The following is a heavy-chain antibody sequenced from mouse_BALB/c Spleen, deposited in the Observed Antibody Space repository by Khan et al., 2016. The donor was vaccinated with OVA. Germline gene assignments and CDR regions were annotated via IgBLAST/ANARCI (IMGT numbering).Heavy chain of an antibody. CDR3: ARSPYGNFAY. J-gene: IGHJ3*01. Sequence: EVELVESGGGLVKPGGSLKLSCAVSGFTFSTYAMSWVRQTPEKKLEWVATISSDGDYTYYPDNVTGRFTISRDNAKNTLYLPMSSLRSEDTAMYYCARSPYGNFAYWGQGTLVTVSA. V-gene: IGHV5-9-3*01. CDR1: GFTFSTYA. D-gene: IGHD2-1*01. CDR2: ISSDGDYT.